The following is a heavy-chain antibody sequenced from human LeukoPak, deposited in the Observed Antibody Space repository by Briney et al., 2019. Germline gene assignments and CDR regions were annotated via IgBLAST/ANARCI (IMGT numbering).Heavy chain of an antibody. CDR1: GGSISSYY. D-gene: IGHD5-24*01. CDR3: ARAPRDYYFDY. CDR2: IYCSGST. J-gene: IGHJ4*02. V-gene: IGHV4-59*08. Sequence: SETLSLTCTVSGGSISSYYWSWIRQPPGKGLEWIGYIYCSGSTNYNPSLKSRVTISVDTSKNQFSLKLSSVTAADTAVYYCARAPRDYYFDYWGQGTLVTVSS.